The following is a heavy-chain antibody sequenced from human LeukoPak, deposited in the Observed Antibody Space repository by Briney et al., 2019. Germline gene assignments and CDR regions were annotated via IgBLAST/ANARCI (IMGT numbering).Heavy chain of an antibody. V-gene: IGHV4-4*07. D-gene: IGHD6-13*01. CDR3: AREKAAAHRGAFDI. CDR2: IYTSGST. Sequence: SETLSLTWTVSGGSISSYYWSWIRQPAGKGLEWIGRIYTSGSTNYNPSLKSRVTMSVDTSKNQFSLKLSSVTAAGTAVYYWAREKAAAHRGAFDIWGQGTMVTVSS. CDR1: GGSISSYY. J-gene: IGHJ3*02.